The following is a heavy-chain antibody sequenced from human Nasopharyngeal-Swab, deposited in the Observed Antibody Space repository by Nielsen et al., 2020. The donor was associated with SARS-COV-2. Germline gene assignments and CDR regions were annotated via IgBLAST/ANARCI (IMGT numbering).Heavy chain of an antibody. CDR2: ISSSSSTI. CDR1: GFTFSSYS. D-gene: IGHD3-10*01. V-gene: IGHV3-48*02. Sequence: GGSLRLSCAASGFTFSSYSMNWVRQAPGKGLEWVSYISSSSSTIYYADSVKGRFTISRDNAKNSLYLQMNSLRDEDTAVYYCARVAPLSTMVRGVHYGMDVWGQGTTVTVSS. J-gene: IGHJ6*02. CDR3: ARVAPLSTMVRGVHYGMDV.